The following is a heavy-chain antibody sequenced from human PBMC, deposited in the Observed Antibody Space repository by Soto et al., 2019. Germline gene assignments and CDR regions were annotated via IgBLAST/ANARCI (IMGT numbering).Heavy chain of an antibody. CDR3: ARSPTGYDFWSGYPSYFDY. D-gene: IGHD3-3*01. CDR2: IYSGGST. CDR1: GFTVSSNY. V-gene: IGHV3-53*01. Sequence: EVQLVESGGGLIQPGGSLRLSCAASGFTVSSNYMSWVRQVPGKGLEWVSVIYSGGSTYYADSVKGRFTISRDNSKNTLYLQMNSLRAEDTAVYYCARSPTGYDFWSGYPSYFDYWGQGTLVTVSS. J-gene: IGHJ4*02.